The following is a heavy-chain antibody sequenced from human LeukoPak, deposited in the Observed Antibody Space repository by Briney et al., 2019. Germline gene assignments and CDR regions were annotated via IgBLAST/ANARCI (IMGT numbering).Heavy chain of an antibody. V-gene: IGHV3-74*01. CDR3: AGQPGAFDI. J-gene: IGHJ3*02. CDR2: INSDGSAT. Sequence: GGSLRLPCAASGFTFSNYWMHWVRQAPGKGLVWVSRINSDGSATNYADSVKGRFTISRDNAKNTLYLQMNTLRAEDTAVYYCAGQPGAFDIWGQGTMVTVSS. CDR1: GFTFSNYW. D-gene: IGHD1-14*01.